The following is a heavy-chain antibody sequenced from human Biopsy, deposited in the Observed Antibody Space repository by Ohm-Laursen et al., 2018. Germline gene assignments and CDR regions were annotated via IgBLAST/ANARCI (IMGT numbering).Heavy chain of an antibody. D-gene: IGHD6-25*01. Sequence: TLSLTCTVSGGSIRNFYWTWIRQSPGEGLEYIGYIYYSGFTHYNPSLKSRVAISVDTSRNQFSLRLNSVTATDTAVYYCAREAAIIDPRTRAFDYWGQGTLVTVSS. CDR2: IYYSGFT. V-gene: IGHV4-59*01. J-gene: IGHJ4*02. CDR1: GGSIRNFY. CDR3: AREAAIIDPRTRAFDY.